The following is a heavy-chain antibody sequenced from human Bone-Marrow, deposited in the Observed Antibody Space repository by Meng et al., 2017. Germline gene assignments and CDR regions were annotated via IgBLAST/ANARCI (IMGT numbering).Heavy chain of an antibody. D-gene: IGHD3-3*01. J-gene: IGHJ3*02. CDR1: GFTFDDCA. CDR3: AKDRAYDFWSGAHAFDI. V-gene: IGHV3-9*03. Sequence: SLKISCAASGFTFDDCAMHWVRQAPGKGLEWVSGINWNSGSIGYADSVKGRFTISRDNAQNSLYLQMNSLRAGDMALYYCAKDRAYDFWSGAHAFDIWGQGTMVTVSS. CDR2: INWNSGSI.